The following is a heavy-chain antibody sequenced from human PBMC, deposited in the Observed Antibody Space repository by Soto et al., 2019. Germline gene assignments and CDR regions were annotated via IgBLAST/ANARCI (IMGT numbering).Heavy chain of an antibody. D-gene: IGHD6-13*01. V-gene: IGHV4-31*03. CDR3: AILAYSSRGGQFCDY. J-gene: IGHJ4*02. Sequence: QVQLQESGPGLVEPSQTLSLTCNVSGDSISSGGYHWSWIRQHPGKGLEWIVYIYYSGDTYYNPSLKSRVAISVHTSKKQFSLNLHSATAAETAGYYCAILAYSSRGGQFCDYLGQGVLVTVSS. CDR2: IYYSGDT. CDR1: GDSISSGGYH.